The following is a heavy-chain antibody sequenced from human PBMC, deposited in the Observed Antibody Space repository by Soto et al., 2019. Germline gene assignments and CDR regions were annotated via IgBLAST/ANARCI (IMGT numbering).Heavy chain of an antibody. Sequence: QVQLVQSGAEVKKPGASVKVSCKASGYTFTSYGISWVRQARGQGLEWMGWISAYNGNTKYAQKLQGRVTTATDTTTSTAYMELRSLRSADTAVYCCAREPNACDYWGQGTLVTVSS. V-gene: IGHV1-18*01. J-gene: IGHJ4*02. CDR2: ISAYNGNT. CDR1: GYTFTSYG. CDR3: AREPNACDY. D-gene: IGHD7-27*01.